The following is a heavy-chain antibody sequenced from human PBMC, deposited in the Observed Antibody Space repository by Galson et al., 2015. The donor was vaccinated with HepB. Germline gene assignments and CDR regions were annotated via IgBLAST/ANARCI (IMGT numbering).Heavy chain of an antibody. CDR2: ISGTDGRT. CDR3: TRVKDRCGYYFYFHH. Sequence: SLRLSCAASGFTFNSFAMNWVRQAPGKGLEWFSGISGTDGRTYYADSVKGRFTISRDTSRNALYLQMNSLRAEDTAVYYCTRVKDRCGYYFYFHHWGQGTLVTVSS. J-gene: IGHJ1*01. V-gene: IGHV3-23*01. D-gene: IGHD3-22*01. CDR1: GFTFNSFA.